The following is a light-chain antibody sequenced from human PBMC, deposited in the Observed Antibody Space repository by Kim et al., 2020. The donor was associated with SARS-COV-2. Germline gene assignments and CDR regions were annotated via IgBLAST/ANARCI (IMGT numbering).Light chain of an antibody. J-gene: IGLJ1*01. CDR1: SIDVGGYNY. Sequence: PGQSITFSCTGTSIDVGGYNYVSWYQQYPGKAPKLMIYDVFKRPSGVSNRFSGSKSGNTASLTISGLQAEDEADYYCTSYRSSGYVFGTGTKVTVL. CDR3: TSYRSSGYV. CDR2: DVF. V-gene: IGLV2-14*03.